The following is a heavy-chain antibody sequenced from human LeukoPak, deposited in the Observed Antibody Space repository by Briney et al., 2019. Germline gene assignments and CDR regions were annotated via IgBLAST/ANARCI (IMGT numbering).Heavy chain of an antibody. CDR2: INPNSGGT. Sequence: ASVKVSCKASGYTFTGYYMHWVRQAPGQGLEWMGWINPNSGGTNYAQKLQGWVTMTRDTSISTAYMELSRLRSDDTAVYYCATSSGWYGDAFDIWGQGTMVTVSS. D-gene: IGHD6-19*01. V-gene: IGHV1-2*04. CDR3: ATSSGWYGDAFDI. CDR1: GYTFTGYY. J-gene: IGHJ3*02.